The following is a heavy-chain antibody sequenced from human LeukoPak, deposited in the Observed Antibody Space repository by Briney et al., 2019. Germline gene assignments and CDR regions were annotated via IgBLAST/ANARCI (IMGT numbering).Heavy chain of an antibody. V-gene: IGHV1-2*02. CDR2: INPNSGGT. CDR3: ARVHVGSGSYSWFDP. Sequence: GASVKVSCKASGYTFTGYYMHWVRQAPGQGLEWMGWINPNSGGTNYAQKFQGRVTMTRDTSISTAYMELSRLRSDDTAVYYCARVHVGSGSYSWFDPWGQGTLVTVSP. J-gene: IGHJ5*02. CDR1: GYTFTGYY. D-gene: IGHD3-10*01.